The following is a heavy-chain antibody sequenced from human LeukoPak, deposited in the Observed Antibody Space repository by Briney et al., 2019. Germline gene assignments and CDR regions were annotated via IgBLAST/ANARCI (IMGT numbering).Heavy chain of an antibody. CDR1: GFTFSSYA. Sequence: GGSLRLSCAASGFTFSSYAMHWVRQAPGKGLEWVTVILNGGSNKYYADSVKGRFTISRDTSKNTLYLQMDSLRAEDTAVYYCAKGGGRSQADAFDFWGQGTMVAVSS. V-gene: IGHV3-30*04. D-gene: IGHD1-26*01. CDR3: AKGGGRSQADAFDF. J-gene: IGHJ3*01. CDR2: ILNGGSNK.